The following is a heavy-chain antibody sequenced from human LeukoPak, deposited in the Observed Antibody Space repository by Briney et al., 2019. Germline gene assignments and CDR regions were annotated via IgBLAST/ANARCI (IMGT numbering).Heavy chain of an antibody. CDR2: INQDGSVK. Sequence: GGSLRLSCAASTFPFSTYWMTWVRQAPGKGPEFVANINQDGSVKSYVDSVKGRFTISRDNAKNSLYLQMNSLRADDTAVYYCARDPGFSSFDYWGQGTLVTVSS. CDR1: TFPFSTYW. V-gene: IGHV3-7*01. J-gene: IGHJ4*02. CDR3: ARDPGFSSFDY. D-gene: IGHD3-3*02.